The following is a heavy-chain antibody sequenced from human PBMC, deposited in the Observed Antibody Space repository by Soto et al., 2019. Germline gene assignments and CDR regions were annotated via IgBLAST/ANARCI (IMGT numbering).Heavy chain of an antibody. CDR2: IWYDGSNK. CDR3: ASGHYGDSNNWFDP. D-gene: IGHD4-17*01. J-gene: IGHJ5*02. CDR1: GFTFSSYG. Sequence: PGGSLRLSCAASGFTFSSYGMHWVRQAPGKGLEWVAVIWYDGSNKYYADSVKGRFTISRDNSKNTLYLQMNSLRAEDTAVYYCASGHYGDSNNWFDPWGQGTLVTVSS. V-gene: IGHV3-33*01.